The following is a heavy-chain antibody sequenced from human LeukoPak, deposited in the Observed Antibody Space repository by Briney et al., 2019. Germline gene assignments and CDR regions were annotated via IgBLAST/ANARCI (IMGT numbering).Heavy chain of an antibody. J-gene: IGHJ5*02. CDR2: TGLSSSYI. Sequence: GGSLRLSCAASGFSLSIYDMVWVRQGPGKGLEWIASTGLSSSYIGYADSVKGRFTISRDNGENSVYLQMNSLRAEDTAVYFCARERSYCSGATCSLDLWGQGTLVTVSS. CDR1: GFSLSIYD. D-gene: IGHD2-15*01. V-gene: IGHV3-21*01. CDR3: ARERSYCSGATCSLDL.